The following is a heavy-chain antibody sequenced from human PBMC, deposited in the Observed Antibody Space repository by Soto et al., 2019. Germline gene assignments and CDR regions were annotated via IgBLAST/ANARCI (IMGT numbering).Heavy chain of an antibody. CDR1: GYTLSDDY. CDR2: INPNSGDA. CDR3: ARESGGATATLDYYYFYMDV. D-gene: IGHD5-12*01. V-gene: IGHV1-2*06. J-gene: IGHJ6*03. Sequence: ASVKGSWKASGYTLSDDYWHWGRQAPGQGPEWMGRINPNSGDAKFAQKFQGRVTMTRDTSVRTAFMELNWLKSDDTAVYYCARESGGATATLDYYYFYMDVWGKGTTVTVSS.